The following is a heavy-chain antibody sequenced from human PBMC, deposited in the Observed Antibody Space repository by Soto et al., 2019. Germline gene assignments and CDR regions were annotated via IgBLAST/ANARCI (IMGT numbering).Heavy chain of an antibody. CDR3: ARGGITMIEVRGLRAFAI. V-gene: IGHV1-69*01. J-gene: IGHJ3*02. CDR1: GGTFSSYA. CDR2: IIPIFGTA. D-gene: IGHD3-22*01. Sequence: QVQLVQSGAEVKKPGSSVKVSCKASGGTFSSYAISWVRQAPGQGLEWMGGIIPIFGTANYAQKFQGRVTITADESTSTASMELSSMRSEDTAVYYCARGGITMIEVRGLRAFAIWGQGTMVTVSS.